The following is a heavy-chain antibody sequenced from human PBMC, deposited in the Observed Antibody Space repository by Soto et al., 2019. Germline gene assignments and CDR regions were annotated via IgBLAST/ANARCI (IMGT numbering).Heavy chain of an antibody. CDR1: GFTFSSYA. V-gene: IGHV3-23*01. D-gene: IGHD5-12*01. CDR3: AKDLFSGLFGFDY. Sequence: EVQLLESGGGLVQPGGSLRLSCAASGFTFSSYAMSWVRQAPGKGLEWVSAISGSGGSTYYADSVKGRFTISRDNSKNTLYLQMNSLRAEDTAVYNCAKDLFSGLFGFDYWGQGTLVTVSS. CDR2: ISGSGGST. J-gene: IGHJ4*02.